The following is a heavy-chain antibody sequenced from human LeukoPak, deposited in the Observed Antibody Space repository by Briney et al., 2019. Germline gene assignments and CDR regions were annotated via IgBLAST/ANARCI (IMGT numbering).Heavy chain of an antibody. J-gene: IGHJ6*03. Sequence: GGSLRLSCAVSGFTFSSYAMSWVRQAPGKGLEWVSVISGSGGSTYYADSVKGRFTISRDNSMNTLYVQMNSMRAEDTAVYYCAKHYGSGSYGSYYYYNMDVWGKGTTVTVSS. CDR2: ISGSGGST. D-gene: IGHD3-10*01. CDR3: AKHYGSGSYGSYYYYNMDV. CDR1: GFTFSSYA. V-gene: IGHV3-23*01.